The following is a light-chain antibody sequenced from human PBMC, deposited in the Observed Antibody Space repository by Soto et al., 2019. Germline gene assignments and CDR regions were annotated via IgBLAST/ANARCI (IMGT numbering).Light chain of an antibody. J-gene: IGKJ1*01. Sequence: EIVMTQSPATLSVSPGERATLSCRASQSVSSNLAWYQQKPGQAPRLLIYGASTRATGTPARFSGSGSGTEFTLTISSLQPEDLAVYYCQQHNNWPPWTFGQGTKVEIK. V-gene: IGKV3-15*01. CDR3: QQHNNWPPWT. CDR1: QSVSSN. CDR2: GAS.